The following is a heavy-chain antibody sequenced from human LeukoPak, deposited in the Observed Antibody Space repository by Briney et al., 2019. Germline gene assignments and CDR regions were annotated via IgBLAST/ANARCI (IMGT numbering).Heavy chain of an antibody. D-gene: IGHD5-24*01. J-gene: IGHJ4*02. CDR2: IYYSGST. CDR1: GGSISSSSYY. Sequence: PSETLSLTCTVSGGSISSSSYYWGWIRQPPGKGLEWIGGIYYSGSTYYNPSLKSRVTISVDTSKNQFSLKLSSVTAADTAVYYCASYNGRRDGHNFGYWGQGTLVTVSS. CDR3: ASYNGRRDGHNFGY. V-gene: IGHV4-39*01.